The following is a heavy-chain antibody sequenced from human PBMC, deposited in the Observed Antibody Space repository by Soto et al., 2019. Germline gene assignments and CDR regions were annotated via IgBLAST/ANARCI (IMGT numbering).Heavy chain of an antibody. V-gene: IGHV4-30-4*01. D-gene: IGHD6-13*01. CDR2: TIYSGNT. CDR3: VREGTRITANGYIIAAGRFDY. CDR1: GGSIRSDDHY. J-gene: IGHJ4*02. Sequence: QVQLQESGPGLVSPSQTLSLTCTVSGGSIRSDDHYWSWIRQPPGKGLEWIGFTIYSGNTYYNPSLTTRVSISVYMSKTQFSLTLTSVTAADTAVYYCVREGTRITANGYIIAAGRFDYWGQGSLVTVSS.